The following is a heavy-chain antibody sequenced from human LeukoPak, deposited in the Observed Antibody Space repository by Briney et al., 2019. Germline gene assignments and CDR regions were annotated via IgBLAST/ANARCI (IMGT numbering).Heavy chain of an antibody. J-gene: IGHJ1*01. D-gene: IGHD6-19*01. CDR2: IKQDGSEK. V-gene: IGHV3-7*01. CDR3: AKVQDGSFWYEYFQH. CDR1: GFTFSSYW. Sequence: GGSLRLSCAASGFTFSSYWMSWVRQAPGKGLEWVANIKQDGSEKYYVDSVKGRFTISGDNAKNSLFLQMNSLRAEDTAIYYCAKVQDGSFWYEYFQHWGQGTLVTVSS.